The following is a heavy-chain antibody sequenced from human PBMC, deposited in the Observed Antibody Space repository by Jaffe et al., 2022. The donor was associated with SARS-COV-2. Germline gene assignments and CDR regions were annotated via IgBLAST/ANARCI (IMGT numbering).Heavy chain of an antibody. Sequence: QVQLVESGGGVVQPGRSLRLSCAASGFTFSSYGMHWVRQAPGKGLEWVAVIWYDGSNKYYADSVKGRFTISRDNSKNTLYLQMNSLRAEDTAVYYCARDPTAYYYGMDVWGQGTTVTVSS. D-gene: IGHD4-17*01. V-gene: IGHV3-33*01. CDR2: IWYDGSNK. CDR3: ARDPTAYYYGMDV. CDR1: GFTFSSYG. J-gene: IGHJ6*02.